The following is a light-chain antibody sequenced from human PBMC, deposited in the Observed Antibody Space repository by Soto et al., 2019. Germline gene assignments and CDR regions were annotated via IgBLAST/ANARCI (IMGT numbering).Light chain of an antibody. CDR2: DAS. J-gene: IGKJ1*01. V-gene: IGKV3-20*01. Sequence: EIVLTQSPGTLSLSPGERVTLSCRASQRVSSSSLAWYQQKPGQAPRLLIYDASSRATGIPDRFSGSGSGTDFTLTISRLEPEDFAVYYCQQYGSSPWTFGQGTKVEIK. CDR3: QQYGSSPWT. CDR1: QRVSSSS.